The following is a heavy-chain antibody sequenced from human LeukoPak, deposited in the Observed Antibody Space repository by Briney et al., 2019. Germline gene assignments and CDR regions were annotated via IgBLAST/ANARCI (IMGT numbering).Heavy chain of an antibody. CDR1: GGSLSNYY. V-gene: IGHV4-59*08. J-gene: IGHJ4*02. CDR3: ARQSRDGDYIAKLFDY. CDR2: IYYSGST. Sequence: PSETLSLTCTVSGGSLSNYYWSWIRQPPGKGLEWIGYIYYSGSTNYNPSLKSRVTISVDMSKNQFSLQLSSVTAADTAVYYCARQSRDGDYIAKLFDYWGQGTLVTVSS. D-gene: IGHD4-17*01.